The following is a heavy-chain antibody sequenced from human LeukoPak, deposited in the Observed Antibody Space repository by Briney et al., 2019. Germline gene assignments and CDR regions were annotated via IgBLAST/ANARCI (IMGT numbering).Heavy chain of an antibody. Sequence: PSETLSLTCAVYGGSFSGYYWSWIRQPPGKGLEWIGEINHSGSTNYNPSLKSRVTISVDTSKNQFSPKLSSVTAADTAVYYCARGHRGTKARSGYFDLWGRGTLVTVSS. CDR3: ARGHRGTKARSGYFDL. CDR2: INHSGST. CDR1: GGSFSGYY. D-gene: IGHD1-14*01. V-gene: IGHV4-34*01. J-gene: IGHJ2*01.